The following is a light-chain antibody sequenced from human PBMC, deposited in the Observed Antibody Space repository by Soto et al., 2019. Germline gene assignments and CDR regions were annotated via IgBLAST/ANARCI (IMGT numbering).Light chain of an antibody. CDR2: WAS. J-gene: IGKJ1*01. V-gene: IGKV4-1*01. Sequence: DIVMTQSPDSLAVSLGERATINCKSSQSVLYSSNNKNYLAWYQQKPGQPPELLIYWASTRESGVPDRFSGSGSGTDFTLTISSLQAEDVAVYYCQQYYSTPTFGQGTRWIS. CDR1: QSVLYSSNNKNY. CDR3: QQYYSTPT.